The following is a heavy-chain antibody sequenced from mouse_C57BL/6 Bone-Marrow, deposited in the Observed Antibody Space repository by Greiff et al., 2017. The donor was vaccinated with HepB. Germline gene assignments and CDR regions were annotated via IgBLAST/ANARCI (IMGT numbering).Heavy chain of an antibody. J-gene: IGHJ3*01. V-gene: IGHV1-26*01. CDR3: ARSKPWFAY. CDR2: INPNNGVT. Sequence: EVQLQQSGPELVKPGASVKISCKASGYTFTDYYMNWVKQSHGKSLEWIGDINPNNGVTSYNQKFKGKATLTVDKSSSTAYMELRSLTSEDSAVYYCARSKPWFAYWGQGTLVTVSA. CDR1: GYTFTDYY.